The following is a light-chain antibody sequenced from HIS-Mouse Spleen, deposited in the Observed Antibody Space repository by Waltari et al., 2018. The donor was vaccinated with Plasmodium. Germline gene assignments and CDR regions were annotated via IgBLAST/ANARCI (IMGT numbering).Light chain of an antibody. Sequence: PASVSGSPGQSITISCRASQSVSSNLAWYQQKPGQAPRLLIYGASTRATGIPARFSGSGSGTEFTLTISSLQSEDFAVYYCQQYNNWSFTFGPGTKVDIK. V-gene: IGKV3-15*01. CDR3: QQYNNWSFT. CDR1: QSVSSN. J-gene: IGKJ3*01. CDR2: GAS.